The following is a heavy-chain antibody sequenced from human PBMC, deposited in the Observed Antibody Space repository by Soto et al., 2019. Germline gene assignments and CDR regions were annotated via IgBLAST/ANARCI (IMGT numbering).Heavy chain of an antibody. J-gene: IGHJ4*02. V-gene: IGHV4-59*01. Sequence: SETLSLTCTVSGGSISSYYWSWIRQPPGKGLEWIGYIYYSGSTNYNPSLKSRVTISVDTSKNQFSLKLSSVTAADTAVYYCARVDPNYYDSSGYYPYFDYWGQGTLVTVS. CDR2: IYYSGST. CDR3: ARVDPNYYDSSGYYPYFDY. D-gene: IGHD3-22*01. CDR1: GGSISSYY.